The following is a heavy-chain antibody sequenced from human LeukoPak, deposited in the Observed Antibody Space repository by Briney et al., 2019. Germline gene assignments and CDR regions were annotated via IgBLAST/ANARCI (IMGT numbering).Heavy chain of an antibody. CDR3: ARHTTTPDCSGGSCYSGGLYYYYYMDV. D-gene: IGHD2-15*01. Sequence: SETLSLTCTVSGGSISSSSYYWGWIRQPPGKGLEWIGRIYYSGSTYYNPSLKSRVTISVDTSKNQFSLKLSSVTAADTAVYYCARHTTTPDCSGGSCYSGGLYYYYYMDVWGKGTTVTVSS. CDR1: GGSISSSSYY. J-gene: IGHJ6*03. CDR2: IYYSGST. V-gene: IGHV4-39*01.